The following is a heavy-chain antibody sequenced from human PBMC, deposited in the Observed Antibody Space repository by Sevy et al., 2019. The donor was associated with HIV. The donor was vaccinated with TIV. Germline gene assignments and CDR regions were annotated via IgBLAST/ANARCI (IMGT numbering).Heavy chain of an antibody. Sequence: GGSLRLSCSVSGFTFNYYGMYWVRQAPGKGLQYVSGISSNGDSTDYADSVKGRFTISRDNSKNTLYLQMNSLRAEDTAVYYCARDRLGITISAEWGGGMDVWGQGTTVTVSS. CDR2: ISSNGDST. CDR1: GFTFNYYG. CDR3: ARDRLGITISAEWGGGMDV. V-gene: IGHV3-64*04. J-gene: IGHJ6*02. D-gene: IGHD3-3*01.